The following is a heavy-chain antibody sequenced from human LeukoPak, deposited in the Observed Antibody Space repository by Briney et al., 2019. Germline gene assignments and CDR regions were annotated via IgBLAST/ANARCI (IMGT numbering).Heavy chain of an antibody. Sequence: SETLSLTCTVSGGSISSGSYYWGWIRQPPGKGLEWIGSIYYSGSTYYNPSLKSRVTISVDTSKNQFSLELSSVTAADTAVYYCARDYRFGELSVDYWGQGTLVTVSS. D-gene: IGHD3-10*01. CDR2: IYYSGST. J-gene: IGHJ4*02. CDR1: GGSISSGSYY. V-gene: IGHV4-39*07. CDR3: ARDYRFGELSVDY.